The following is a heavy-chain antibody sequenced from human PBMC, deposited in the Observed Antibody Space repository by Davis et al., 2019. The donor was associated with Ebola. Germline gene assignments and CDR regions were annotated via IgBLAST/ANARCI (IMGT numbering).Heavy chain of an antibody. CDR2: INPHNGNT. J-gene: IGHJ4*02. D-gene: IGHD1-1*01. Sequence: AASVKVSCKASGYTFTNYYMHWVRQAPGQGLEWMGWINPHNGNTNYAQNVQGRVTMTTDTSTSTAYMEVGILRSDDTAVYYCARAQFPTTSDHWGQGTLVTVSS. V-gene: IGHV1-18*04. CDR1: GYTFTNYY. CDR3: ARAQFPTTSDH.